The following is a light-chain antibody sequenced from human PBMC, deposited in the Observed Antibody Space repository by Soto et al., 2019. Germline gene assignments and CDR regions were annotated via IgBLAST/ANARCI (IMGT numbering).Light chain of an antibody. CDR1: QSVSSN. Sequence: EIVMTQSPATLSVSPGERATLSCRASQSVSSNLAWYQQKPGQAPRLLIYGASTRATGIPARFSGSGSGTEFTLTISSLQSEDYAAYYCHQYNNWPPWTFGQGDQGGYQ. CDR2: GAS. CDR3: HQYNNWPPWT. J-gene: IGKJ1*01. V-gene: IGKV3-15*01.